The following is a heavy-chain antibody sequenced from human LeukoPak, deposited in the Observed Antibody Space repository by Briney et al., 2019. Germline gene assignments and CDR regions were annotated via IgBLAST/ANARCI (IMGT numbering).Heavy chain of an antibody. CDR2: MNPNSGNT. J-gene: IGHJ5*02. V-gene: IGHV1-8*01. CDR3: ARGPYSSSWSASSWFDP. CDR1: GYTFTSYD. D-gene: IGHD6-13*01. Sequence: GASVKVSCKASGYTFTSYDINWVRQATGQGLEWMGWMNPNSGNTGYAQKFQGRVTMTRNTSISTAYMELSSLRSEDTAMYYCARGPYSSSWSASSWFDPWGQGTLVTVSS.